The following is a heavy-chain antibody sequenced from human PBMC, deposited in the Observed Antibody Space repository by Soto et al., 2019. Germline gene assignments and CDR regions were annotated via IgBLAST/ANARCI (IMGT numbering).Heavy chain of an antibody. V-gene: IGHV4-39*01. CDR3: ARFLRDDAFDI. J-gene: IGHJ3*02. CDR1: GGSISGSSYY. Sequence: SETLSLTCTVSGGSISGSSYYWGWIRQPPGKGLEWIGSIYYSGSTYYNPSLKSRVTISVDTSKNQFSLKLSSVTAADTAVYYCARFLRDDAFDIWGQGTMVTVPS. D-gene: IGHD3-16*01. CDR2: IYYSGST.